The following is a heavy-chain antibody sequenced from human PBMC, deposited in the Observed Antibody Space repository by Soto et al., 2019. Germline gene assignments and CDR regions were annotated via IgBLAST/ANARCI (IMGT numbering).Heavy chain of an antibody. D-gene: IGHD6-13*01. J-gene: IGHJ4*02. CDR3: ARDNHRLKGTAAGTLY. CDR2: ISYDGSNK. Sequence: QVQLVESGGGVVQPGRSLRLSCAASGFTFSSYAMHWVRQAPGKGLEWVAGISYDGSNKYYADSVKGRFTISRDNYKDSLYLQMNSLRAEDTAVYYCARDNHRLKGTAAGTLYWGQGTLVTVSS. CDR1: GFTFSSYA. V-gene: IGHV3-30-3*01.